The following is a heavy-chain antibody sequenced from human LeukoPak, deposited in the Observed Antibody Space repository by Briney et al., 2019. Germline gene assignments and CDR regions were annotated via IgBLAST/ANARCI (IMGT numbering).Heavy chain of an antibody. D-gene: IGHD2-21*02. CDR1: GFTFSSYG. Sequence: PGGSLRLSCAASGFTFSSYGMHWVRQAPGEGLEWVAVISYDGSNKYYADSVKGRFTISRDNAKNSLYLQMNSLRAEDTAVYYCASADCGGDCLHAFDIWGQGTMVTVSS. J-gene: IGHJ3*02. CDR2: ISYDGSNK. V-gene: IGHV3-30*03. CDR3: ASADCGGDCLHAFDI.